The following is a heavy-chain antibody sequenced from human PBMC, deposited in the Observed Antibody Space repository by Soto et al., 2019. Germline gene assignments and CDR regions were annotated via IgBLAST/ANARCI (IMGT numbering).Heavy chain of an antibody. J-gene: IGHJ4*02. CDR3: ARATPEVWLLFLPLALLDS. CDR1: GFTFGTYT. Sequence: GGSLRLSCAAAGFTFGTYTMNWVRQAPGKGLEWVSSLSSTSSYINYADSVKGRFTISRDNAKNSLYLQMNSLRAEDTAVYYCARATPEVWLLFLPLALLDSWGQRTLVIVSS. D-gene: IGHD3-9*01. V-gene: IGHV3-21*01. CDR2: LSSTSSYI.